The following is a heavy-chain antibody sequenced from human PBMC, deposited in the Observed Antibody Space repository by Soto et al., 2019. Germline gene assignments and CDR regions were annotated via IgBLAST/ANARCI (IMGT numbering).Heavy chain of an antibody. CDR2: ISSDGGNK. D-gene: IGHD2-15*01. Sequence: GGSLRLSCVASGFSFSTYGMHWVRQAPGKGLEWVALISSDGGNKYYADSVKGLFTISRDNSKNTLYLQMNSLRAEDTAVYYCVKPPYCSGGSCHFSQYYFGYWGQGTLVTVSS. J-gene: IGHJ4*02. V-gene: IGHV3-30*18. CDR1: GFSFSTYG. CDR3: VKPPYCSGGSCHFSQYYFGY.